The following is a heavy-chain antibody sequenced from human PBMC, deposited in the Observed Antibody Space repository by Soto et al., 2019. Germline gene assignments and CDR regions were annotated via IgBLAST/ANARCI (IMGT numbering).Heavy chain of an antibody. CDR3: ARGIFGVVINMDMDV. D-gene: IGHD3-3*01. CDR1: GYTLTELS. Sequence: GASVKVSCKVSGYTLTELSMHWVRQAPGKGLEWMGGFDTEDGKTIYAQKFKGRVTMTKDTSISTGYMELSSLRSEGTAFYYCARGIFGVVINMDMDVWGKGTTVTVSS. V-gene: IGHV1-24*01. CDR2: FDTEDGKT. J-gene: IGHJ6*03.